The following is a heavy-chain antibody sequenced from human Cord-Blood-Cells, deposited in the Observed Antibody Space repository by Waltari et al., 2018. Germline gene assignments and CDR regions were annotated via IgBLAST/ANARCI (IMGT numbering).Heavy chain of an antibody. CDR1: GYTFPGYY. V-gene: IGHV1-2*02. Sequence: VQLVQSGAEVKKPVASVKVSCKASGYTFPGYYMHWVRQAPGQGLEWMGWINPNSGGTNYAQKFQGRVTMTRDTSISTAYMELSRLRSDDTAVYYCAREQRIVVVPAAPAWFDPWGQGTLVTVSS. CDR2: INPNSGGT. J-gene: IGHJ5*02. CDR3: AREQRIVVVPAAPAWFDP. D-gene: IGHD2-2*01.